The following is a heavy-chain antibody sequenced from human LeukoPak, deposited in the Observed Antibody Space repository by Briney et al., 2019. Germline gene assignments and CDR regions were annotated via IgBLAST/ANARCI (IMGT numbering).Heavy chain of an antibody. D-gene: IGHD3-22*01. CDR3: ARDYYDSSGYYYWIPYYFDY. CDR1: GFTFFTYS. J-gene: IGHJ4*02. CDR2: ISGTSSYI. V-gene: IGHV3-21*01. Sequence: GGSLRLSCAASGFTFFTYSMNWVRQAPGKGLEWVSFISGTSSYIYYADSVKGRFTISRDNAKNSLYLQMNSLRAEDTAVYYCARDYYDSSGYYYWIPYYFDYWGQGTLVTVSS.